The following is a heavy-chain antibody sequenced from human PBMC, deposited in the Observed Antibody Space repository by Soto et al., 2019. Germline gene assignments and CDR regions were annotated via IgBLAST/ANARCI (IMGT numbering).Heavy chain of an antibody. D-gene: IGHD3-10*01. J-gene: IGHJ4*02. CDR1: GGSFSGYY. V-gene: IGHV4-34*01. Sequence: PSETLSLTCAVYGGSFSGYYCIWIRQPPGKGLEWIGEINHSGSTNYNPSLKSRVTISVDTSKNQFSLKLNSVTAADTAVYYCARVNAPYITLVREINYFDYWGQGTLVPVSP. CDR3: ARVNAPYITLVREINYFDY. CDR2: INHSGST.